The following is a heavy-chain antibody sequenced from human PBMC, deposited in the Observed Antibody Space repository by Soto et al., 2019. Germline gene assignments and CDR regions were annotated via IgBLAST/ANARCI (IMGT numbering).Heavy chain of an antibody. Sequence: GGSLRLSCAASGFTFSSYAMSWVRQAPGKGLKWVSSISGGGDNTYYADSVKGRFTISRDNSKNTLYLQMNSLRAEDTAVYYYAKERGYSSGYYPFDSWGQGALVTVSS. D-gene: IGHD3-22*01. CDR3: AKERGYSSGYYPFDS. V-gene: IGHV3-23*01. CDR1: GFTFSSYA. CDR2: ISGGGDNT. J-gene: IGHJ4*02.